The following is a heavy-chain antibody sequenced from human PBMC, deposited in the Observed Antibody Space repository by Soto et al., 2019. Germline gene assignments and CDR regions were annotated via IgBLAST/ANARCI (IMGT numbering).Heavy chain of an antibody. CDR1: GLAFGNYA. V-gene: IGHV3-23*01. D-gene: IGHD3-10*01. CDR3: AKDRAFNYFYGMDV. CDR2: VSTNGRST. J-gene: IGHJ6*02. Sequence: GGSLRLSCRASGLAFGNYAMNWVRQVPGRGLEWVAGVSTNGRSTYYADSVRGRFTISRDNSKLTVYLQMNSLRAEDTAVYYCAKDRAFNYFYGMDVWGQGATVTVSS.